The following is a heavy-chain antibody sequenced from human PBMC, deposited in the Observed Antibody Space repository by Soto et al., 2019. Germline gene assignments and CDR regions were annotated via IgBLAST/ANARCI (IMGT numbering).Heavy chain of an antibody. CDR3: ARLGGYYQALDS. CDR2: INHSGST. D-gene: IGHD3-22*01. CDR1: GGSFSGYY. Sequence: SETLSLTCAVYGGSFSGYYWSWIRQPPGKGLEWIGEINHSGSTNYNPSLKSRVTISVDTSKNQFSLKLTSVTAADTAVYYCARLGGYYQALDSWGQGTVVTVSS. V-gene: IGHV4-34*01. J-gene: IGHJ4*02.